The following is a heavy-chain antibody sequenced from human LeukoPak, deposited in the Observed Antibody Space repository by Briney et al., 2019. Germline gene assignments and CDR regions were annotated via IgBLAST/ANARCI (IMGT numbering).Heavy chain of an antibody. V-gene: IGHV3-23*01. CDR2: IGASGGTT. D-gene: IGHD6-19*01. J-gene: IGHJ4*02. Sequence: PGGSLRLSCAVSGFTFTKYAMNWVRQGPGNGLEWVSGIGASGGTTYYADSVQGRFTISRDNSKNTLYLQVNSLRAEDTGVYFCAKDLEAVAGTIVNDYWGQGTLITVSS. CDR3: AKDLEAVAGTIVNDY. CDR1: GFTFTKYA.